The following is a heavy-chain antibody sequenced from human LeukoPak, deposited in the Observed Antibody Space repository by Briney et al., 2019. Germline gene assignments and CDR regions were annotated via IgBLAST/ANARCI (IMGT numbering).Heavy chain of an antibody. Sequence: SVKVSCKASGGTFSSYAISWVREAPAQGLEWMGGIIPIFGTANYAQKFQGRVTITADESTSTAYMELSSLRSEDTAVYYCAREGGGVLMVYVLFDWGQGTLVAVSS. CDR2: IIPIFGTA. CDR1: GGTFSSYA. D-gene: IGHD2-8*01. V-gene: IGHV1-69*13. J-gene: IGHJ4*02. CDR3: AREGGGVLMVYVLFD.